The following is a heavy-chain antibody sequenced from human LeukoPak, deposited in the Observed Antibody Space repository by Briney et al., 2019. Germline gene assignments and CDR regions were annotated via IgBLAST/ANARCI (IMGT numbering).Heavy chain of an antibody. D-gene: IGHD6-19*01. V-gene: IGHV1-18*01. J-gene: IGHJ6*03. CDR3: ARCGRSGWYGDYYYMDV. CDR1: GYTFTSYG. CDR2: ISAYNGNT. Sequence: GASVTVSCKASGYTFTSYGISWVRQAPGQGREWMGWISAYNGNTNYAQKLQGRVTMTTDTSTSTAYMELRSLRSDDTAVYYCARCGRSGWYGDYYYMDVWGKGTTVTVSS.